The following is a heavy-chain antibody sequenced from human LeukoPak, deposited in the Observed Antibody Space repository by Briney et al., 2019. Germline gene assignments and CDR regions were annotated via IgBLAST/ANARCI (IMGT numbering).Heavy chain of an antibody. D-gene: IGHD3-22*01. Sequence: ASVKVSCKASGYTFTSYYMHWVRQAPGQGLEWMGIINPSGGSTSYAQKFQGRVTMTRDTSTSTVYMELSSLRSEDTAMYYCASHLPDSSGYEWDAFDIWDQGTMVTVSS. J-gene: IGHJ3*02. CDR3: ASHLPDSSGYEWDAFDI. CDR2: INPSGGST. CDR1: GYTFTSYY. V-gene: IGHV1-46*01.